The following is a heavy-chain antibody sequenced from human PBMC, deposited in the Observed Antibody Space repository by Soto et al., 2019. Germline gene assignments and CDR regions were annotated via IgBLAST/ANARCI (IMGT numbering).Heavy chain of an antibody. CDR1: GFTFNSLS. J-gene: IGHJ4*02. V-gene: IGHV3-30*04. CDR2: ISHDGRVT. CDR3: AREPYGDSQYFDY. Sequence: QVPLVESGGGMVQPGTSLQLSCAASGFTFNSLSLHWVRQRPDKGLEWVAVISHDGRVTFYADFVKGRFTVSRDNSKNTIYLQVNSLRAEDTAVYYCAREPYGDSQYFDYWGQGTLVTVSS. D-gene: IGHD2-21*02.